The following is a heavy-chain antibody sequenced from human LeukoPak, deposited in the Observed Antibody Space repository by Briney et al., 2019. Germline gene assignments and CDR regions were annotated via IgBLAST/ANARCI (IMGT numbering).Heavy chain of an antibody. CDR2: ISGSGGST. CDR3: AKDRYYDILTGYPSDAFDI. CDR1: GFTFSSYA. J-gene: IGHJ3*02. D-gene: IGHD3-9*01. V-gene: IGHV3-23*01. Sequence: PSGGSLRLSCAASGFTFSSYAMSWVRQAPGKGLEWVSAISGSGGSTYYADSVKGRFTISRDNSKNTLYLQMNSLRAEDTAVYYCAKDRYYDILTGYPSDAFDIWGQGTMVTVSS.